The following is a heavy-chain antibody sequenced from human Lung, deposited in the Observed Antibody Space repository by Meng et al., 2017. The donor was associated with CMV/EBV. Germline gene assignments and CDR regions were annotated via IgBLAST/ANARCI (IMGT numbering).Heavy chain of an antibody. CDR1: RNTFSSYT. Sequence: SVXVSXXASRNTFSSYTLTWVRQAPGQGLEWMGGIIPIFAIANYAQSFRGRVTITADTSTSTGYMELSGLRSEDTAVDYCAGYCGTTSCYDGDGMDVWGQGTXVTVSS. CDR2: IIPIFAIA. CDR3: AGYCGTTSCYDGDGMDV. V-gene: IGHV1-69*10. D-gene: IGHD2-2*01. J-gene: IGHJ6*02.